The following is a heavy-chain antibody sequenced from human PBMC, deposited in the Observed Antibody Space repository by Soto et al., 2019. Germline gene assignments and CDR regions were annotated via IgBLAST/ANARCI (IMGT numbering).Heavy chain of an antibody. J-gene: IGHJ4*02. V-gene: IGHV4-59*01. Sequence: SETLSLTCTVSGGSTSSYYWSWIRQPPGKGLEWIGYIYYSGSTNYNPSLKSRVTISVDTSKNQFSLKLSSVTAADTAVYYCARGSSGGSRGYYFDYWGQGTLVTVSS. CDR1: GGSTSSYY. D-gene: IGHD6-19*01. CDR3: ARGSSGGSRGYYFDY. CDR2: IYYSGST.